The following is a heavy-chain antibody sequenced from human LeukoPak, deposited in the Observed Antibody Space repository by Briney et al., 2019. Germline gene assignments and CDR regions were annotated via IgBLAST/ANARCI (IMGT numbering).Heavy chain of an antibody. Sequence: GGSLRLSCAASGFVFSSYSFNWVRQAPGKGLEWVASANTVSSYIYYADSVRGRFTISRDNAKNSVLLQMDSLRAEDMAMYYCARLRRNSDSSGYFYYYDNWGQGTLVTVSS. J-gene: IGHJ4*02. CDR3: ARLRRNSDSSGYFYYYDN. D-gene: IGHD3-22*01. CDR2: ANTVSSYI. CDR1: GFVFSSYS. V-gene: IGHV3-21*01.